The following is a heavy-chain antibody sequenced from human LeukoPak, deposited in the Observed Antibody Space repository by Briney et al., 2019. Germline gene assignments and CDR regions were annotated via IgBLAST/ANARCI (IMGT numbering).Heavy chain of an antibody. CDR2: INPNSGGT. Sequence: ASVKVSCKASGYTFTGYYMHWVRQAPGQGLEWMGWINPNSGGTNYAQKFQGRVTMTRDTSISTAYMELSRLRSDDTAVYSCARVSSSGWEAGFDWFDPWGQGTLVTVSS. CDR3: ARVSSSGWEAGFDWFDP. J-gene: IGHJ5*02. V-gene: IGHV1-2*02. D-gene: IGHD6-19*01. CDR1: GYTFTGYY.